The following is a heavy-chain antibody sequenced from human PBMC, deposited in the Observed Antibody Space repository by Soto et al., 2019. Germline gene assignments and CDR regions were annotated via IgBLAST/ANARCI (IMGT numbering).Heavy chain of an antibody. CDR1: GDSLSSGGRY. J-gene: IGHJ4*02. D-gene: IGHD3-9*01. CDR3: ARVDHRGYFAILTDY. Sequence: SETLSLTCTVSGDSLSSGGRYWRWIRQHPGKGLEWIGHIYDSVNTYYSPSLRSRVTISADMYKNQFSLNLRSVTAADTAVYYCARVDHRGYFAILTDYWGQGTLVTVSS. CDR2: IYDSVNT. V-gene: IGHV4-31*03.